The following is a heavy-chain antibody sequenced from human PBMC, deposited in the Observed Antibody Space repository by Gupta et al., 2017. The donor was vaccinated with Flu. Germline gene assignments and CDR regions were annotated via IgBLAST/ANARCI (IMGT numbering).Heavy chain of an antibody. Sequence: QAPGKGLEWVSSISTSANYIYYAGSVKGRFTISRDNAKNSLYLQMNSLRAEDTAVYYCARDLGDDYGDHANYWGQGTLVTVSS. D-gene: IGHD4-17*01. V-gene: IGHV3-21*01. J-gene: IGHJ4*02. CDR3: ARDLGDDYGDHANY. CDR2: ISTSANYI.